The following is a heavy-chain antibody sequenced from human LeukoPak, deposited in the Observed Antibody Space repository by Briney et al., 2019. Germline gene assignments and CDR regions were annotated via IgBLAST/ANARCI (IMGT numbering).Heavy chain of an antibody. CDR1: GGSISSGGYS. V-gene: IGHV4-30-2*01. CDR3: ARDTDYYDSSGYSPGGFDP. CDR2: IYHSGST. Sequence: PSETLSLTCAVSGGSISSGGYSWSWIRQPPGKGLEWIGYIYHSGSTYYNPSLKSRVTISVDRSKNQFSLKLSSVTAADTAVYYCARDTDYYDSSGYSPGGFDPWGQGTLVTVSS. D-gene: IGHD3-22*01. J-gene: IGHJ5*02.